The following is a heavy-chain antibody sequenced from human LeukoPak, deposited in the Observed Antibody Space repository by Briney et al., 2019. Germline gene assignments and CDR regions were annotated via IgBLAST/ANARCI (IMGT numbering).Heavy chain of an antibody. CDR1: GGSISSGGYY. Sequence: KPSQTLSLTCTVSGGSISSGGYYWSWIRQHPGKGLEWIGYIYYSGSTYYNPSLKSRVTISVDTSKNQFSLKLSSVTAADTAVYYCARGNGGDSSGYYFHYWGQGTLVTVFS. V-gene: IGHV4-31*03. CDR3: ARGNGGDSSGYYFHY. CDR2: IYYSGST. D-gene: IGHD3-22*01. J-gene: IGHJ4*02.